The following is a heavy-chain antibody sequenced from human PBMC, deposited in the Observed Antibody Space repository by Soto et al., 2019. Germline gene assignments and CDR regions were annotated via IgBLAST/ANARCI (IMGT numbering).Heavy chain of an antibody. Sequence: EVQLLESGGGLVQPGGSLRLSCTGSGFTFSSYAMNWVRQAPGKGLECLSTISGSGGTTYYADSVKGRFTISRDNSKNTLYLQMSSLRAEDTAVYYCAKNGRAAAMYNWFDPWGQGTLVTVSS. CDR1: GFTFSSYA. CDR3: AKNGRAAAMYNWFDP. J-gene: IGHJ5*02. V-gene: IGHV3-23*01. D-gene: IGHD6-13*01. CDR2: ISGSGGTT.